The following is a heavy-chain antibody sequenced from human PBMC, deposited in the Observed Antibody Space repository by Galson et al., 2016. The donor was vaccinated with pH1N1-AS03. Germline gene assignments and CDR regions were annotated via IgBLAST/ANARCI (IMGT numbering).Heavy chain of an antibody. V-gene: IGHV3-7*01. D-gene: IGHD6-13*01. CDR3: ARKGGSSPNDAFDI. J-gene: IGHJ3*02. CDR1: GFTFSDYW. CDR2: IKRDGSEK. Sequence: SLRLSCAASGFTFSDYWMSWVRQAPGKGLEWVANIKRDGSEKFYVDSVRGRFTISRDNAKNSLYLLMNSLRAEDTAVYYCARKGGSSPNDAFDIWGQGTMVPVSS.